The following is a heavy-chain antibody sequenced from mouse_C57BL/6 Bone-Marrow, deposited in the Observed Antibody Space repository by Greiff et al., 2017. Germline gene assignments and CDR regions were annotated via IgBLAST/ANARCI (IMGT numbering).Heavy chain of an antibody. V-gene: IGHV1-69*01. D-gene: IGHD2-3*01. CDR3: ARGGYLAWFAY. CDR1: GYTFTSYW. J-gene: IGHJ3*01. Sequence: QVQLQQPGAELVMPGASVKLSCKASGYTFTSYWMHWVKQRPGQGLEWIGEIDPSDSYTNYNQKFKGKATLTVDKSSSTAYRQLSSLTSEDSAVYYCARGGYLAWFAYWGQGTLVTVSA. CDR2: IDPSDSYT.